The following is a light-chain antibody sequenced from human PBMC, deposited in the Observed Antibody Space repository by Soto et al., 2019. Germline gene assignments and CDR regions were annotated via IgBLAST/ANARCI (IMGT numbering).Light chain of an antibody. CDR1: QSVNSNY. CDR2: GAS. CDR3: QQYGSSPYT. V-gene: IGKV3-20*01. J-gene: IGKJ2*01. Sequence: EIVLTQSPGTLSLSPGERATLSCRASQSVNSNYLAWYQQKPGQAPRLLLYGASSRATGIPDSFGGSGSGTDFTLTIDRLEPEDFAVFYCQQYGSSPYTFGQGTTLDVK.